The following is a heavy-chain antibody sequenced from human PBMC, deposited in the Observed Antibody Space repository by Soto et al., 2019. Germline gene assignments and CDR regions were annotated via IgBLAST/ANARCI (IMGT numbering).Heavy chain of an antibody. CDR3: ARDLVVVVAATPNYYYGMDV. Sequence: GGSLRLSCEASGFTFRNYKMNWVRQAPGKGLEWVAVISYDGSNKYYADSVKGRFTISRDNSKNTLYLQMNSLRAEDTAVYYCARDLVVVVAATPNYYYGMDVWGQGTTVTVSS. J-gene: IGHJ6*02. D-gene: IGHD2-15*01. V-gene: IGHV3-30-3*01. CDR1: GFTFRNYK. CDR2: ISYDGSNK.